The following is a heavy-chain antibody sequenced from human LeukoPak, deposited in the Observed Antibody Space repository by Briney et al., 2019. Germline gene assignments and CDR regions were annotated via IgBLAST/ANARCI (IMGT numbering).Heavy chain of an antibody. J-gene: IGHJ4*02. Sequence: PGGSLRLSCAASEFTFSSYNMNWVRQAPGKGLEWVSSISSSSAYIYYADSVKGRFTISRDNAKNSLYLQMNSLRAEDTAVYYCAYSYRGSYSVWGQGTLVTVSS. CDR2: ISSSSAYI. CDR1: EFTFSSYN. D-gene: IGHD1-26*01. CDR3: AYSYRGSYSV. V-gene: IGHV3-21*01.